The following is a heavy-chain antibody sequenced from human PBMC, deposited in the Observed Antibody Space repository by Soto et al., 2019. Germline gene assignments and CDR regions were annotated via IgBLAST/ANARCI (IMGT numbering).Heavy chain of an antibody. CDR1: GFTFDDYG. V-gene: IGHV3-20*04. CDR3: ARLYSSGWYGPGRY. Sequence: EVQLVESGGGVVRPGGSLRLSCAASGFTFDDYGMSWVRQAPGKGLEWVSGINWNGGSTGYADSVKGRFTISRDNAKNALYLQMTSLRAEDTALYYCARLYSSGWYGPGRYWGQGTLVTVSS. D-gene: IGHD6-19*01. J-gene: IGHJ4*02. CDR2: INWNGGST.